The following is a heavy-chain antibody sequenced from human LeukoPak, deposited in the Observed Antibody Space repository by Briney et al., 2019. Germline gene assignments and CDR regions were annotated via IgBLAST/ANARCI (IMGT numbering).Heavy chain of an antibody. D-gene: IGHD3-16*01. V-gene: IGHV1-2*02. J-gene: IGHJ4*02. CDR2: INPNSGDT. Sequence: ASVKLSCKASGYTFTGYYMHWVRQAPGQGIEWMGWINPNSGDTKFAREFQGRVTMTRDTSISTAYMGLSRLRSDDTAVYYCATQRGSYLWGTDFDYWGQGTLVTVSS. CDR1: GYTFTGYY. CDR3: ATQRGSYLWGTDFDY.